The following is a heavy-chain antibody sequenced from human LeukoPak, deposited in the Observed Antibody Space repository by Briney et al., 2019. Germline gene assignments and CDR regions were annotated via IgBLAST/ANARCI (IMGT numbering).Heavy chain of an antibody. V-gene: IGHV1-8*03. CDR1: GYTFTNYD. CDR2: MNPNSANT. D-gene: IGHD3-22*01. CDR3: ARDQLPFFYDTSGYDAFDM. Sequence: ASVKVSCKASGYTFTNYDINWVRQATGQGLEWMGWMNPNSANTGYAEKFQGRVTITKNTSISTAYMELSSLRSEDTAVYYCARDQLPFFYDTSGYDAFDMWGQGTMVTVSS. J-gene: IGHJ3*02.